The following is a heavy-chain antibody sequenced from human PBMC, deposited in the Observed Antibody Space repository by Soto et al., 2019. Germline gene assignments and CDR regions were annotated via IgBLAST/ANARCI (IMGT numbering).Heavy chain of an antibody. J-gene: IGHJ4*02. CDR1: GYTFIGYD. CDR3: ARARTNYYNTSDYDF. Sequence: ASVKVSCKASGYTFIGYDIHWVRQAPGQGLEWMGWINPNSGDTNYAQKFQGRVTMTRDTSISTAYTELSRLRFDDTAVYYCARARTNYYNTSDYDFWGQGTLVTVSS. CDR2: INPNSGDT. V-gene: IGHV1-2*02. D-gene: IGHD3-22*01.